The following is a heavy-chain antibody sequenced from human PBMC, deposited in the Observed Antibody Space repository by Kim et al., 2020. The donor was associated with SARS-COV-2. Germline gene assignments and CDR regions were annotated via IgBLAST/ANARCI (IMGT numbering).Heavy chain of an antibody. J-gene: IGHJ4*02. CDR3: ARTGYSSGWYDY. Sequence: NYEQKFQGRVTITADESTSTAYMELSSLRTEDTAVYYCARTGYSSGWYDYWGQGTLVTVSS. D-gene: IGHD6-19*01. V-gene: IGHV1-69*01.